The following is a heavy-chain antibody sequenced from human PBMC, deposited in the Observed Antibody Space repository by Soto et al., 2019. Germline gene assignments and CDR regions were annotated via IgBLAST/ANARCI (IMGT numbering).Heavy chain of an antibody. CDR3: ASSGQDSSPAGFGY. Sequence: SETLSLTCTVSGGSISSSSYYWGWIRQPPGKGLEWIGSIYYSGSTYYNPSLKSRVTISVDTSKNQFSLKLSSVTAADTAVYYCASSGQDSSPAGFGYWGQGTLVTVSS. CDR2: IYYSGST. V-gene: IGHV4-39*01. J-gene: IGHJ4*02. CDR1: GGSISSSSYY. D-gene: IGHD6-19*01.